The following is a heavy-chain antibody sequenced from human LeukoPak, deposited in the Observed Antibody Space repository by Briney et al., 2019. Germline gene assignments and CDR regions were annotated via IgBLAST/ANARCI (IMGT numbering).Heavy chain of an antibody. Sequence: SETLSLTCTVSGGSISSYYWSWIRQPPGKGLEWIGYIYYSGSTSHNPSLQSRVTISVDTSKNQISLKLSSVTAADTAVYYCARVGTVLDGGYWGQGILVTVSS. CDR2: IYYSGST. D-gene: IGHD1-7*01. V-gene: IGHV4-59*01. J-gene: IGHJ4*02. CDR1: GGSISSYY. CDR3: ARVGTVLDGGY.